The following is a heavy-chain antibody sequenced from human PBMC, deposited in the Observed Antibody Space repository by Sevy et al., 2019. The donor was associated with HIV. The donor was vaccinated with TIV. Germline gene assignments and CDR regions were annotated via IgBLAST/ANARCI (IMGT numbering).Heavy chain of an antibody. CDR2: IHHSGRI. Sequence: SETLSLTCAVSGGSISSDNWWSWVRQPPGKGLEWIGEIHHSGRINYNPSLESRVTMSVGKSNNHFSLKLSSVTAADTAVYYCARDLVAREYSSSNPRYWGQGTLVTVSS. CDR1: GGSISSDNW. D-gene: IGHD6-6*01. J-gene: IGHJ4*02. V-gene: IGHV4-4*02. CDR3: ARDLVAREYSSSNPRY.